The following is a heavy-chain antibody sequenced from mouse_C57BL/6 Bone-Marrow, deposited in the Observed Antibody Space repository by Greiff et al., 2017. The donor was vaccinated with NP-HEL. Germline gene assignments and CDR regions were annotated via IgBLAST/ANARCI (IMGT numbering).Heavy chain of an antibody. Sequence: QVQLKQSGAALVKPGASVKISCKASGYAFSSYWMNWVKQRPGKGLEWIGQIYPGDGDTNYNGQFKDKASLTADKYYSTAYMQLSSLTSEDSAVYFCARGAYWGQGTLVTVSA. CDR2: IYPGDGDT. J-gene: IGHJ3*01. V-gene: IGHV1-80*01. CDR3: ARGAY. CDR1: GYAFSSYW.